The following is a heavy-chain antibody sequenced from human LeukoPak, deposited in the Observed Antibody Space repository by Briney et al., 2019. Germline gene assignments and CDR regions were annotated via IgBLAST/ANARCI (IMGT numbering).Heavy chain of an antibody. D-gene: IGHD3-22*01. J-gene: IGHJ4*02. CDR2: IRYDGSNK. Sequence: GGSLRLSCAASGFTFSSYGMHCLRQAPGKGVEWVTFIRYDGSNKYYADSVKGRFTISRDNSKNTLYLQMNSLRAEDTAVYYCAKDLDRMIVVVTNFDYWGRGTLVTVSS. CDR3: AKDLDRMIVVVTNFDY. V-gene: IGHV3-30*02. CDR1: GFTFSSYG.